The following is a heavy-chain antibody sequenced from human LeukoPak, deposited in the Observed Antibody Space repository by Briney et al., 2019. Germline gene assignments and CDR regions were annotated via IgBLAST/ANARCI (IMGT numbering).Heavy chain of an antibody. CDR2: IYYSGST. J-gene: IGHJ4*02. CDR3: ARHNPQTTVTSLDY. Sequence: SETLSLTCTVSGCSISSSSYYWGWIRQPPGKGREWIGSIYYSGSTYYNPSLKSRVTISVDTSKNQFSLKLSSVTAADTAVYYCARHNPQTTVTSLDYWGQGTLVTVSS. V-gene: IGHV4-39*01. D-gene: IGHD4-17*01. CDR1: GCSISSSSYY.